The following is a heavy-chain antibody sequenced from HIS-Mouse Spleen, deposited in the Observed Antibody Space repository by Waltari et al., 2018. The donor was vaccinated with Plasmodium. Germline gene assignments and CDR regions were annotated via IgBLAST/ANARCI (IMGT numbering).Heavy chain of an antibody. CDR1: GFTFDDYA. Sequence: EVQLVESGGGLVQPGRSLRLSCAASGFTFDDYAMHWVRQAPGKGLGWVSGISWNSGSIGYADSVKGRFTISRDNAKNSLYLQMNSLRAEDTALYYCAKDILGGVIAVAGSFDYWGQGTLVTVSS. J-gene: IGHJ4*02. V-gene: IGHV3-9*01. D-gene: IGHD6-19*01. CDR3: AKDILGGVIAVAGSFDY. CDR2: ISWNSGSI.